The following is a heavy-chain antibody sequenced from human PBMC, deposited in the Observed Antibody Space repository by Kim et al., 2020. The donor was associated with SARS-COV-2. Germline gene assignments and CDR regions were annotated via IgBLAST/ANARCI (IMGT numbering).Heavy chain of an antibody. J-gene: IGHJ4*02. D-gene: IGHD6-13*01. Sequence: TYSADSVKGRFTISRDNSKNPLYLQMNSLRAEDTAVYYCARSGQQLVRDYWGQGTLVTVSS. V-gene: IGHV3-53*01. CDR3: ARSGQQLVRDY. CDR2: T.